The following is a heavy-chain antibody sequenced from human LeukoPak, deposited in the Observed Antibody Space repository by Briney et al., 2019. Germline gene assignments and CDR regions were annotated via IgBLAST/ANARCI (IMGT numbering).Heavy chain of an antibody. D-gene: IGHD2-15*01. Sequence: PSETLSLTCAVSGGSISSGGYSWSWIRQPPGKGLEWIGYIYHSGGTYYNPSLKSRVTISADRSKNQFSLKLSSVTAADTAVYYCARDNCSGGSCWSYAFDIWGQGTMVTVSS. CDR1: GGSISSGGYS. V-gene: IGHV4-30-2*01. CDR3: ARDNCSGGSCWSYAFDI. J-gene: IGHJ3*02. CDR2: IYHSGGT.